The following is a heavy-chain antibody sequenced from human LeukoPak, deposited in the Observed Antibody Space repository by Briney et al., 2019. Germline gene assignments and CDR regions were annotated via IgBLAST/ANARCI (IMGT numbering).Heavy chain of an antibody. V-gene: IGHV4-4*07. CDR2: VYTSGST. CDR3: ARGQYYYDSSGYYWNDAFDI. Sequence: SETLSLTCTVSGGSISSYYWSWIRQPAGKGLEWIGRVYTSGSTNYNPSLKSRVTMSVDTSKNQFSLKLCSVTAADTAVYYCARGQYYYDSSGYYWNDAFDIWGQGTMVTVSS. D-gene: IGHD3-22*01. CDR1: GGSISSYY. J-gene: IGHJ3*02.